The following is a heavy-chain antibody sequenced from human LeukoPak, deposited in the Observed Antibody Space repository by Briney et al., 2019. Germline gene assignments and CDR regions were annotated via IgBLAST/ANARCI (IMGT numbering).Heavy chain of an antibody. J-gene: IGHJ6*04. Sequence: GGSLRLSCAASGFTFSSYSMNWVRQAPGRGLEWVSSISGGSEDTYFADSVKGRFTISRDNSKSTLYLQMNSLRTEDTAVYFCARTIGDYSNSWLYFYYGLDVWGKGTTVTVSS. CDR3: ARTIGDYSNSWLYFYYGLDV. CDR1: GFTFSSYS. CDR2: ISGGSEDT. D-gene: IGHD6-13*01. V-gene: IGHV3-21*04.